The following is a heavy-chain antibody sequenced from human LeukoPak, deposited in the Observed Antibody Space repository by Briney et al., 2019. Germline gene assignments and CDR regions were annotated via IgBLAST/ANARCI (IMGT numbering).Heavy chain of an antibody. J-gene: IGHJ4*02. CDR1: GYSISSGYY. CDR3: ARDVMVRNYYFGY. Sequence: SETLSLTCTVSGYSISSGYYWGWIRQPPGKGLEWIGSIHHSGSTYYSPSLKSRVTISVDTSKNQFSLKLSSVTAADTAVYYCARDVMVRNYYFGYWGQGTLVTVSS. CDR2: IHHSGST. D-gene: IGHD3-10*01. V-gene: IGHV4-38-2*02.